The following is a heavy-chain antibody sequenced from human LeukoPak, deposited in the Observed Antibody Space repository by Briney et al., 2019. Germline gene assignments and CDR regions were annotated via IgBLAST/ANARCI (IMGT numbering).Heavy chain of an antibody. Sequence: GGSLRLSCAASRFIFSNYWMTWVRQAPGKGLEWVSAISGSGGSTYYADSVKGRFTISRDTSKSTLYLQMNSLRAEDTAVYYCAKRSGDSYYLDSWGQGTLVTVSS. D-gene: IGHD2-15*01. CDR1: RFIFSNYW. J-gene: IGHJ4*02. CDR2: ISGSGGST. V-gene: IGHV3-23*01. CDR3: AKRSGDSYYLDS.